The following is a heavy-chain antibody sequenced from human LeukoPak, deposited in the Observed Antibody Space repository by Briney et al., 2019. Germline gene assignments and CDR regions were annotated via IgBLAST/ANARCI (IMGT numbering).Heavy chain of an antibody. CDR2: INHSGST. J-gene: IGHJ4*02. CDR3: ARGEREWLVRGSFDY. CDR1: GGSFSGYY. D-gene: IGHD6-19*01. V-gene: IGHV4-34*01. Sequence: PSETLSLTCAVYGGSFSGYYWSWIRQPPGKGLEWIGEINHSGSTNYNPPLKSRVTISVDTSKNQFSLKLSSVTAADTAVYYCARGEREWLVRGSFDYWGQGTLVTVSS.